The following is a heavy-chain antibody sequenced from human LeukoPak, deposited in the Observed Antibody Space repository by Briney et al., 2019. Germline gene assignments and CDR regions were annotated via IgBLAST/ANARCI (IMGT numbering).Heavy chain of an antibody. Sequence: ASVNVSCKASGGTFSSYAISWVRQAPGQGLEWMGGIIPIFGTANYAQKFQGRVTITADESTSTAYMELSSLRSEDTAVYYCARVPNMVRGVTPYYYYGMDVWGQGTTVTVSS. V-gene: IGHV1-69*13. J-gene: IGHJ6*02. CDR2: IIPIFGTA. CDR1: GGTFSSYA. CDR3: ARVPNMVRGVTPYYYYGMDV. D-gene: IGHD3-10*01.